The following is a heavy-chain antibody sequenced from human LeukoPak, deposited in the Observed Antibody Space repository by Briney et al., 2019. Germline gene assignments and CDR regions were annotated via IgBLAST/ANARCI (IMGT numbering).Heavy chain of an antibody. D-gene: IGHD5-24*01. CDR3: ARGITKITP. J-gene: IGHJ5*02. CDR1: GGSISTNNW. Sequence: PSETLSLTCAVSGGSISTNNWWTWVRQPPGKGLEWIGEIHHSGSTDYNPSLKSRVTISPDKSKNQFSLTLTSVTAADTAVYYCARGITKITPWGQGTLVTVSS. CDR2: IHHSGST. V-gene: IGHV4-4*02.